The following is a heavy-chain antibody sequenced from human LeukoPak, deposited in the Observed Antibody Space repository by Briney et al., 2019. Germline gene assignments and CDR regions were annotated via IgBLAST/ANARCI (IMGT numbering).Heavy chain of an antibody. D-gene: IGHD3-10*01. V-gene: IGHV3-9*01. J-gene: IGHJ4*02. Sequence: GGSLRLACAASGLTFDDYAMNWVRQAPGKGLEWVSGISWNSGSIGYADSVKGRFTISRDNAKNSLYLQMNSLRAEDTALYYCAREGTAWGQGTLVTVSS. CDR3: AREGTA. CDR1: GLTFDDYA. CDR2: ISWNSGSI.